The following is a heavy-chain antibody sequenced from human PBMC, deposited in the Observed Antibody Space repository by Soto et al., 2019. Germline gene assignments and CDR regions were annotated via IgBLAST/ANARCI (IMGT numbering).Heavy chain of an antibody. CDR2: IIPIFGTA. CDR1: GGTFSSYA. J-gene: IGHJ3*02. CDR3: ARDKDGSSYYYDDAFDI. D-gene: IGHD3-22*01. V-gene: IGHV1-69*01. Sequence: QVQLVQSGAEVKKPGSSVKVSCKASGGTFSSYAISWVRQAPGQGLEWMGGIIPIFGTANYAQKFQGRVTITADESTSTAFMELSSLRSEDTAVYYCARDKDGSSYYYDDAFDIWGQGTMVTVSS.